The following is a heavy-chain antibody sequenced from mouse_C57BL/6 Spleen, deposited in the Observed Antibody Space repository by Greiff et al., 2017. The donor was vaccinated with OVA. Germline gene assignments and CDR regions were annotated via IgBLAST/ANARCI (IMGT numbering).Heavy chain of an antibody. CDR3: ARGGSTRVTSYYYAMDY. D-gene: IGHD2-1*01. J-gene: IGHJ4*01. Sequence: QVQLQQSGAELAKPGASVKLSCKASGYTFTSYWMHWVKQRPGQGLEWIGYINPSSGYTKYNQKFKDQATLTADKSSSTAYMQLSSLTYEDTAVYYCARGGSTRVTSYYYAMDYWGQGTSVTVSS. V-gene: IGHV1-7*01. CDR2: INPSSGYT. CDR1: GYTFTSYW.